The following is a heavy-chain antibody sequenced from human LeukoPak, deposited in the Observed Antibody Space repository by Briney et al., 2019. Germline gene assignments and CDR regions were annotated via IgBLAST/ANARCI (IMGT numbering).Heavy chain of an antibody. J-gene: IGHJ4*02. V-gene: IGHV1-18*01. Sequence: ASVKVSCKASGYTFSIYGFSWVRQAPGQGLEWMGWISAYNGNTNYAQKLQGRVTMTTDTSTSTTYMELRSLRSDDTAVYYCARSGSYSGYEWGFDYWGQGTLVTVSS. CDR3: ARSGSYSGYEWGFDY. CDR2: ISAYNGNT. D-gene: IGHD5-12*01. CDR1: GYTFSIYG.